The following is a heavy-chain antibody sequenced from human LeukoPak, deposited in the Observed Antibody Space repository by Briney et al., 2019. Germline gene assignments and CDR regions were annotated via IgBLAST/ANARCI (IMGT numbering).Heavy chain of an antibody. Sequence: ASVKVSCKASGCTFTSYAMNWVRQAPGQGLEWMGWINTKTGNPTYAQGFTGRFVFSLDTSVSTAYLQISSLKPEDTGVYYCAKGGWVAVTGMDSWGQGTLVTVSS. J-gene: IGHJ4*02. CDR3: AKGGWVAVTGMDS. CDR1: GCTFTSYA. D-gene: IGHD6-19*01. CDR2: INTKTGNP. V-gene: IGHV7-4-1*02.